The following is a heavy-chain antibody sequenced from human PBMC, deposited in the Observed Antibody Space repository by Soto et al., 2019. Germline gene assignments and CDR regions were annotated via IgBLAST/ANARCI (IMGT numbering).Heavy chain of an antibody. D-gene: IGHD4-17*01. V-gene: IGHV3-9*01. CDR2: ITWNSNNL. J-gene: IGHJ3*02. CDR1: GFKFDDYA. CDR3: AKDPNGDYVGGFDM. Sequence: GGSLRLSCTASGFKFDDYAMHWVRQAPGKGLEWVSGITWNSNNLDYADSVKGRFTISRDSAKNSLYLQMNSLRAEDTAVYYCAKDPNGDYVGGFDMWGQGTMVTVSS.